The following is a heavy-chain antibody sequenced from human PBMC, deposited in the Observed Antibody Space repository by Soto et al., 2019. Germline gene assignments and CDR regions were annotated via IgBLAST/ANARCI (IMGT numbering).Heavy chain of an antibody. CDR2: ISYDGSNK. D-gene: IGHD3-16*01. CDR3: ARTSVGDYGMDV. J-gene: IGHJ6*02. V-gene: IGHV3-30-3*01. CDR1: GFTFSSYA. Sequence: QVQLVESGGGVVQPGRSLRLSCAASGFTFSSYAMHWVRQAPRKGLEWVAVISYDGSNKYYADSVKGRFTISRDNSKNTLYLQMNSLRAEDTAVYYCARTSVGDYGMDVWGQGTTVTVSS.